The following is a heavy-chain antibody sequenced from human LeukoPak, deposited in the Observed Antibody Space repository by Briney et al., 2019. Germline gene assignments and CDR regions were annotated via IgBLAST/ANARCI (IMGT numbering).Heavy chain of an antibody. Sequence: PSETLSLTCTVSGGSISSYYWSWIRQPPGKGLEWIGYIYYSGSTNYNPSLKSRVTTSVDTSKNQFSLKLSSVTAADTAVYYCASNRGYYYDSTSAFDIWGQGTMVTVSS. V-gene: IGHV4-59*01. D-gene: IGHD3-22*01. CDR1: GGSISSYY. J-gene: IGHJ3*02. CDR3: ASNRGYYYDSTSAFDI. CDR2: IYYSGST.